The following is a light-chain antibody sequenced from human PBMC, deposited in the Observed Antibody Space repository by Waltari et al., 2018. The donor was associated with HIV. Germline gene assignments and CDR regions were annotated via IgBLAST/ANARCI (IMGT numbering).Light chain of an antibody. CDR1: SSNIGSNT. CDR3: AAWDDSLNGVV. J-gene: IGLJ2*01. CDR2: SNK. V-gene: IGLV1-44*01. Sequence: QSVLTQPPSASGTPGQRVTISCSGSSSNIGSNTVNWYQQLPGTAPKLLIYSNKQRPSGGADRFSGSKSGTSASLAISGLQSEDEADYYCAAWDDSLNGVVFGGGTKLTVL.